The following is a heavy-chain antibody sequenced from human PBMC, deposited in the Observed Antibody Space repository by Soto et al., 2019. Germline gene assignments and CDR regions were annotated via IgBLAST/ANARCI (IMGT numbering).Heavy chain of an antibody. CDR1: GFTFSSYA. Sequence: GSLRLSCAASGFTFSSYAMHWVRQAPGKGLEWVAVISYDGSNKYYADSVKGRFTISRDNSKNTLYLQMNSLRAEDTAVYYCARDVAAANDYWGQGTLVTVSS. D-gene: IGHD2-2*01. CDR2: ISYDGSNK. CDR3: ARDVAAANDY. V-gene: IGHV3-30-3*01. J-gene: IGHJ4*02.